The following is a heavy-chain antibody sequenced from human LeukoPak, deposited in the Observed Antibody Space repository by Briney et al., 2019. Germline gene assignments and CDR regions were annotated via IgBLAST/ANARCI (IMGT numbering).Heavy chain of an antibody. CDR1: GDSVSSNSAA. D-gene: IGHD6-19*01. V-gene: IGHV6-1*01. J-gene: IGHJ4*02. CDR3: ARDSVAATQGPAYFDY. Sequence: SQSLSLTCAISGDSVSSNSAAWNWIRPPPSTGLEWLGRTCVNSKSYNDYAVSVKRRITIYTETSNTKLYLQLNPVTPEDTAVYYCARDSVAATQGPAYFDYWGQGTLVTISS. CDR2: TCVNSKSYN.